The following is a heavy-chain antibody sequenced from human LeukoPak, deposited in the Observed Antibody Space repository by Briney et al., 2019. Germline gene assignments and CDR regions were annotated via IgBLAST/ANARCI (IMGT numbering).Heavy chain of an antibody. D-gene: IGHD6-19*01. V-gene: IGHV4-59*01. CDR3: ARVKQWVDAFDI. Sequence: PSETLSLTCTVSGGSISSYSWRWLRQPPGKGLEWIGYIYYSGSTNYNPSLKSRVTISVDTSKNQFSLKLSSVTAADTAVYYCARVKQWVDAFDIWGQGTMVTVSS. CDR2: IYYSGST. CDR1: GGSISSYS. J-gene: IGHJ3*02.